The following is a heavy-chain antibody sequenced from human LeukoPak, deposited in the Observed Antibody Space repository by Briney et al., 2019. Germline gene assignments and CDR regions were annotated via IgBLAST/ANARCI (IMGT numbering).Heavy chain of an antibody. V-gene: IGHV3-30*02. J-gene: IGHJ4*02. CDR3: ARSDYDFWSGYYGVDY. D-gene: IGHD3-3*01. CDR2: IRYDGSNK. Sequence: SGGSLRLSCAASGFTFSSYGMHWVRQAPGKGLEWVAFIRYDGSNKYYADSVKGRFTISRDNSKNTLYLQMNSLRAEDTAVYYCARSDYDFWSGYYGVDYWGQGTLVTVSS. CDR1: GFTFSSYG.